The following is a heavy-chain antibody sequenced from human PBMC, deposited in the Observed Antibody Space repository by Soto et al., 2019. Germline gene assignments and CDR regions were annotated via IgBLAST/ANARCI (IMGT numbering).Heavy chain of an antibody. CDR1: GFTFSSYA. CDR2: ISGSGGST. Sequence: EVQLLESGGGLVQPGGSLRLSCAASGFTFSSYAMGWVRQAPEKGLEWVSDISGSGGSTYYADPVKGRFIISRDNSRNMLYLQINSRRAEDTAKYYCAKEPRPVAGPYNWFDPWAQGTLVTVSS. CDR3: AKEPRPVAGPYNWFDP. J-gene: IGHJ5*02. D-gene: IGHD6-19*01. V-gene: IGHV3-23*01.